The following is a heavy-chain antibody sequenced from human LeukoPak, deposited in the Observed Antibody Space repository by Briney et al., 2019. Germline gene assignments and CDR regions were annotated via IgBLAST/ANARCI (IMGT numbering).Heavy chain of an antibody. CDR1: EFTFSSYD. V-gene: IGHV3-48*02. Sequence: GGSLRLSCAASEFTFSSYDMNWVRQAPGKGLEWVSYISTISSTKYYADSVKGRFTISRDNAKNSLYLQMNSLRDEDTAVYYCARGKIGYYYGDYDGYWGQGTLVTVSS. J-gene: IGHJ4*02. CDR3: ARGKIGYYYGDYDGY. CDR2: ISTISSTK. D-gene: IGHD4-17*01.